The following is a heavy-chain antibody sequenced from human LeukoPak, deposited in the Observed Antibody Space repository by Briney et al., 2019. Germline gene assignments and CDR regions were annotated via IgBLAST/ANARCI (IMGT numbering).Heavy chain of an antibody. Sequence: GGSLRLSCAASEFTFSNYAMHWVRQVPGKGLEWVAVISHDGSNKDYARSLKGRFTISRDNSKNTLYLQMNSLRTEDSAVYSCARNGLLRGYHTWFDPWGQGTLVTVSS. J-gene: IGHJ5*02. V-gene: IGHV3-30*01. CDR3: ARNGLLRGYHTWFDP. CDR2: ISHDGSNK. CDR1: EFTFSNYA. D-gene: IGHD3-3*01.